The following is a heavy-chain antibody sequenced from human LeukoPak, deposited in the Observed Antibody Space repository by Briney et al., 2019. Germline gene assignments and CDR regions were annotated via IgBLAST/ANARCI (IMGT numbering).Heavy chain of an antibody. CDR2: MNPNSGNT. J-gene: IGHJ6*03. CDR1: GYTFTSYD. CDR3: ARGINGVGGRYYYYYYMDV. D-gene: IGHD4-23*01. V-gene: IGHV1-8*03. Sequence: ASVKVSCKASGYTFTSYDINWVRQATGQGLEWMGWMNPNSGNTGYAQKFQGRVTITRNTSISTAYMELSSLRSEDTAVYYCARGINGVGGRYYYYYYMDVWGKGTTVTVSS.